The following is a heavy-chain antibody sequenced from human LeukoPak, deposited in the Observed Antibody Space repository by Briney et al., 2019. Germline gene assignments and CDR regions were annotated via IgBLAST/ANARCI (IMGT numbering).Heavy chain of an antibody. CDR3: ARTDCSSTSCPLGY. D-gene: IGHD2-2*01. V-gene: IGHV3-30*02. CDR1: GFTFSSYG. Sequence: GGSLRLSCAASGFTFSSYGMHWVRQAPGKGLEWVAFIRYDGSNKYYADSVKGRFTISRDNSKNTLYLQMNSLRAEDTAVYYCARTDCSSTSCPLGYWGQGTLVTVSS. J-gene: IGHJ4*02. CDR2: IRYDGSNK.